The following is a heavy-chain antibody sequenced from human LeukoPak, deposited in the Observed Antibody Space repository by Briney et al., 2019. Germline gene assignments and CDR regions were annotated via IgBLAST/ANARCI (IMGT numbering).Heavy chain of an antibody. D-gene: IGHD6-6*01. CDR2: IKQDESEK. V-gene: IGHV3-7*01. CDR1: GFTFSSYA. CDR3: ARAGIFSSSYGISWDY. Sequence: GGSLRLSCAASGFTFSSYAMSWVRQAPGKVLEWVANIKQDESEKYYVDSVKGRFTISRDNAKNSLFLQMNSLRAEDTAVYYCARAGIFSSSYGISWDYWGQGALVAVSS. J-gene: IGHJ4*02.